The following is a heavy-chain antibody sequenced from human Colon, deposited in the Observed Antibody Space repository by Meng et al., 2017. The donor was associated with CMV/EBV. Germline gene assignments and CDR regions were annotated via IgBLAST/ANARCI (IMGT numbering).Heavy chain of an antibody. CDR3: ARDGLSKGRVFLPADY. CDR2: ISYDGSNE. D-gene: IGHD3-16*02. Sequence: GGSLRLSCAASGFTFSNYPMHWVRQAPGKGLEWVAVISYDGSNEYYVDSVKGRFAISRDNSKTMLYLQMNSLRTEDTAVYYCARDGLSKGRVFLPADYWGQGTLVTVSS. V-gene: IGHV3-30*09. CDR1: GFTFSNYP. J-gene: IGHJ4*02.